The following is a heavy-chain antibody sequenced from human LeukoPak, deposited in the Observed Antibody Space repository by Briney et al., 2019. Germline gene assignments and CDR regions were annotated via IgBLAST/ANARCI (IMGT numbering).Heavy chain of an antibody. Sequence: SETLSLTCTVSGGSISSYYWSWIRQPPGKGLEWIGYIYYSGSTKYNPSLKSRVTISVDTSKNQFSLKLITVTAADTAVYYCARYNYGRLDYWGQGTLVTVSS. CDR2: IYYSGST. D-gene: IGHD5-18*01. CDR1: GGSISSYY. V-gene: IGHV4-59*01. CDR3: ARYNYGRLDY. J-gene: IGHJ4*02.